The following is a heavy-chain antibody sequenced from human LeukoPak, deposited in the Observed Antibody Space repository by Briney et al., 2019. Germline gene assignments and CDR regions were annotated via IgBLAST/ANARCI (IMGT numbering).Heavy chain of an antibody. V-gene: IGHV3-30*18. CDR2: ISYDGSNK. J-gene: IGHJ4*02. Sequence: PGGSLRLSCAASGFTFSSYGMHWVRQAPGKGLDWVAVISYDGSNKFYTDSVKGRFTISRDNSMNTLYLQMNSLRAEDTAVYYCAKEKWSRDGYNPFDYWGQGTLVTVSS. CDR1: GFTFSSYG. CDR3: AKEKWSRDGYNPFDY. D-gene: IGHD5-24*01.